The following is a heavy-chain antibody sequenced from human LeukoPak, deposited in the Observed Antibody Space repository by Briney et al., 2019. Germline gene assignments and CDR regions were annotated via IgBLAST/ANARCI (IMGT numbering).Heavy chain of an antibody. D-gene: IGHD3-10*02. Sequence: PGGPRNPSLEASGFPFRSYELNGVGRPPGKGREWVSYISSSGSTIYYADSVKGRFTISRDNAKNSLYLQMNSLRAEDTAVYYCAELGITMIGGVWGKGTTVTISS. CDR3: AELGITMIGGV. J-gene: IGHJ6*04. CDR1: GFPFRSYE. CDR2: ISSSGSTI. V-gene: IGHV3-48*03.